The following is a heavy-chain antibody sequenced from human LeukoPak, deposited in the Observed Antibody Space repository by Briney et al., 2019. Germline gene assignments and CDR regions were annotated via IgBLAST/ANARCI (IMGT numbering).Heavy chain of an antibody. Sequence: ASVKVCSTVSGHTYRVHYMHWAPWAPGHGLEWMAWIRPNSGGTNYVQKFQGRVTVTRDTSISTDYIEMTGLTSDDTGLYYCAGEPSGSGGFDYWGQGTLVSVSS. D-gene: IGHD3-10*01. CDR3: AGEPSGSGGFDY. J-gene: IGHJ4*02. CDR1: GHTYRVHY. CDR2: IRPNSGGT. V-gene: IGHV1-2*02.